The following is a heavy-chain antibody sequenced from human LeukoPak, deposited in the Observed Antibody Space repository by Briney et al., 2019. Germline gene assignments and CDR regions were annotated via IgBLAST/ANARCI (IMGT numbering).Heavy chain of an antibody. CDR3: ARQSYYGSGSPLDY. J-gene: IGHJ4*02. V-gene: IGHV4-39*01. D-gene: IGHD3-10*01. CDR2: IYYSGST. CDR1: GGSMSSSSYY. Sequence: SETLSLTCTVSGGSMSSSSYYWGWIHQPPGKGLEWIGRIYYSGSTHYNPSLKSRVTIFVDTSNNQFSLKMSSVTAADTAVYYCARQSYYGSGSPLDYWGQGILVTVSS.